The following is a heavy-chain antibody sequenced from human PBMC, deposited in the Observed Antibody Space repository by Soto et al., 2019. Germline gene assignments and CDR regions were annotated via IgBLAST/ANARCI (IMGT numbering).Heavy chain of an antibody. Sequence: EVQLVESGGGLVQPGGSLRLSCAASGFTFSSYWMSWVRQAPGKGLEWVANIKQDGSEKYYVDSVKGRFTISRDNAKNSLYLQMNSLRAEDTAVYYCARAPEVWGSYRLSYFDYWGQGTLVTVSS. D-gene: IGHD3-16*02. CDR1: GFTFSSYW. V-gene: IGHV3-7*01. CDR2: IKQDGSEK. CDR3: ARAPEVWGSYRLSYFDY. J-gene: IGHJ4*02.